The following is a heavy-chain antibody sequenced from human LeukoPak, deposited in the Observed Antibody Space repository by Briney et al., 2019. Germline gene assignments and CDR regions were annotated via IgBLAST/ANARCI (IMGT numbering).Heavy chain of an antibody. D-gene: IGHD3-10*01. Sequence: GASVKVSCKASGGTFSSYAISWVRQAPGQGLEWMGGIIPIFGTANYAQKFQGRVTITADKSTSTAYMELNSLRAEDTAVYYCARDQGLWFGELPLPYGMDVWGKGTTVTVSS. J-gene: IGHJ6*04. CDR1: GGTFSSYA. CDR2: IIPIFGTA. CDR3: ARDQGLWFGELPLPYGMDV. V-gene: IGHV1-69*06.